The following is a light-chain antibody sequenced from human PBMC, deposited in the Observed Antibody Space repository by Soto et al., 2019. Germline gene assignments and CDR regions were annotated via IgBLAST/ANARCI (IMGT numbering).Light chain of an antibody. J-gene: IGKJ1*01. V-gene: IGKV1-5*01. CDR1: QTIRRW. CDR3: QHYNSDPWT. Sequence: DIEMTQSPSTLSASVGDRVTITCRASQTIRRWLAWYQQRPGKAPKVLIHDASTLEGGVPARFSGSGSETEFTLTISSLQPEDSATYYCQHYNSDPWTFGQGTKVEIK. CDR2: DAS.